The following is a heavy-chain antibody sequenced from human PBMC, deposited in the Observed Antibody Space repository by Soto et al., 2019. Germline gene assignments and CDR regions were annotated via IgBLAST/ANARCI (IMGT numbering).Heavy chain of an antibody. J-gene: IGHJ4*02. CDR1: GGSINSGDYK. V-gene: IGHV4-30-4*01. Sequence: QVQLQESGPGLVKPSQTLSLTCTVSGGSINSGDYKWSWIRQPPGKGLEWIGYIYYSGYNYNNPSLKSRVTMSVDTSKNLFSLKLSSVTAADTAVYYCARSDNYVPFEYWGQGTLVTVSS. D-gene: IGHD4-4*01. CDR2: IYYSGYN. CDR3: ARSDNYVPFEY.